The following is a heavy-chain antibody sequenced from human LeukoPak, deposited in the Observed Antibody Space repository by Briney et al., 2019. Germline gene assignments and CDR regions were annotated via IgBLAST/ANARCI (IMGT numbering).Heavy chain of an antibody. CDR2: VYPGDSHT. J-gene: IGHJ6*03. Sequence: GESLKISCKGSGYFFSDYWIGWVRQMPGKGLEWMGIVYPGDSHTRYSPSLQGQVTISVDKSINTAYLQWSSLKASDSAMYYCARWDRRYSSSWSFYYMDVWGKGTTVTVSS. D-gene: IGHD6-13*01. V-gene: IGHV5-51*01. CDR1: GYFFSDYW. CDR3: ARWDRRYSSSWSFYYMDV.